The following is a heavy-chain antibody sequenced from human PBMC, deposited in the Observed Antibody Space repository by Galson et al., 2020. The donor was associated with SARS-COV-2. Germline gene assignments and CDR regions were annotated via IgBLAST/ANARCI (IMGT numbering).Heavy chain of an antibody. D-gene: IGHD5-18*01. CDR2: IDWDDDK. J-gene: IGHJ5*02. CDR3: ARAMGVWFDP. CDR1: GFSPSTSGMC. V-gene: IGHV2-70*11. Sequence: SGPTLVKPPQTLTLTCTFSGFSPSTSGMCVSWIRQPPGKALVWLARIDWDDDKYYTTSLKTRLTISKDTSKNQVVLTMTNMDPVDTATYYCARAMGVWFDPWGQGTLVTVSS.